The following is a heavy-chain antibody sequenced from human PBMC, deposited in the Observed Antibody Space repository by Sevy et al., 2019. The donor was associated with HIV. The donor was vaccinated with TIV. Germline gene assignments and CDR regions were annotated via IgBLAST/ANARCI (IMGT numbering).Heavy chain of an antibody. Sequence: GGSLRLSCAASGFTFNTYSLIWVRQTPGKGLEWLSFIGTAAGVTYYADSVKGRFTISRDNAKNSLYLQMNSLRDEDTAGYYCAWCPGHYSIDYWGQGTLVTVSS. CDR2: IGTAAGVT. CDR3: AWCPGHYSIDY. D-gene: IGHD2-21*01. CDR1: GFTFNTYS. J-gene: IGHJ4*02. V-gene: IGHV3-48*02.